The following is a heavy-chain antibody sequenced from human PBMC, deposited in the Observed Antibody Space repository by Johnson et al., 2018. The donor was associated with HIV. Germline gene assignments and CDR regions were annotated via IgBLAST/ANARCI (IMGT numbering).Heavy chain of an antibody. V-gene: IGHV3-23*04. CDR1: GFTFSDYY. J-gene: IGHJ3*02. D-gene: IGHD3-22*01. CDR3: ARDRNYYDSSAQGAFDI. Sequence: VLLVESGGGVVQPGRSLRLSCAASGFTFSDYYMSWIRQTPGKGLEWVSGIVGSGGSTYYADSVKGRFTISRDNSKNTLYLQMNSLSAEDTAVYYCARDRNYYDSSAQGAFDIWGQGTMVTVSS. CDR2: IVGSGGST.